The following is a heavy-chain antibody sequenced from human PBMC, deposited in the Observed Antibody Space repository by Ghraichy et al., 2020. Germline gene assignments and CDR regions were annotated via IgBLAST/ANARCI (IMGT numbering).Heavy chain of an antibody. V-gene: IGHV3-23*01. J-gene: IGHJ4*02. D-gene: IGHD2-2*02. CDR2: VSGGGGST. CDR1: GFTFSSYA. CDR3: AKGSRQVLYGGYFDD. Sequence: GGSLRLSCAASGFTFSSYAMSWVRQAPGKGLEWVSGVSGGGGSTYYADSVKGRFTVSRDNSKNTLYVQMNSLRAEDTAVYYCAKGSRQVLYGGYFDDWGQGTLVTVSS.